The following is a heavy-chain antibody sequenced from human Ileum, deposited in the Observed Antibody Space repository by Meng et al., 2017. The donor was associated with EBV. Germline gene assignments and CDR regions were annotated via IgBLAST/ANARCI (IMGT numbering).Heavy chain of an antibody. D-gene: IGHD6-19*01. CDR2: MNPNRGTT. CDR1: GYTFTSYD. CDR3: ATGVADFEY. Sequence: QVRLGEAGAEVEKPGASVKVSCKASGYTFTSYDINWVRQGTGQGLEWMGWMNPNRGTTGYAQKFQGRVTMTRNISKSTVYMDLSSLRSEDTAVYYCATGVADFEYWGQGTLVTVSS. V-gene: IGHV1-8*01. J-gene: IGHJ4*02.